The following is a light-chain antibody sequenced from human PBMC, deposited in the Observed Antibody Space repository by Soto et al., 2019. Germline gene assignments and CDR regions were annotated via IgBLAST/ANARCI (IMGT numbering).Light chain of an antibody. Sequence: QSVLTQPASVSGSPGQSITLSCTGTSSDVGAYNFVSWYQQHPGKAPKVMIYDVTNRPSGVSDRFSGSKSGNTASLTISGLQAEDEADYYCGSYTSSSSRVFGTGTKLTVL. CDR2: DVT. CDR3: GSYTSSSSRV. V-gene: IGLV2-14*03. CDR1: SSDVGAYNF. J-gene: IGLJ1*01.